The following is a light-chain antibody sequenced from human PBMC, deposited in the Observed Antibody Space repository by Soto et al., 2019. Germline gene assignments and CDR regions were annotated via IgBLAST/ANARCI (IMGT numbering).Light chain of an antibody. CDR3: AAWDDSLNGVL. Sequence: QSVLTQPPSASGTPGQRVTISCSGNSSNIGSSTVNWYQQLPGTAPKLLIYSDHQRPSGIPDRFSGSKSGTSASLAISGLQSEDEADYYCAAWDDSLNGVLFGGGTKLPS. V-gene: IGLV1-44*01. CDR2: SDH. J-gene: IGLJ2*01. CDR1: SSNIGSST.